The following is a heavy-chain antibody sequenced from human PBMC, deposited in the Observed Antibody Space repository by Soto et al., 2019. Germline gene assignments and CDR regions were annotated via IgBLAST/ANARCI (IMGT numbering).Heavy chain of an antibody. CDR1: GFTFSSYA. CDR2: ISYDGSNK. V-gene: IGHV3-30*09. J-gene: IGHJ6*04. D-gene: IGHD2-15*01. CDR3: ARDDVLCDGGRCYGVPLDV. Sequence: GGSLRLSCAASGFTFSSYAMHWVRQAPGKGLEWVAVISYDGSNKYYADSVKGRFAISRDNSKNTLYLQMNSLRAEDTAVYYCARDDVLCDGGRCYGVPLDVWGKGTTVTVSS.